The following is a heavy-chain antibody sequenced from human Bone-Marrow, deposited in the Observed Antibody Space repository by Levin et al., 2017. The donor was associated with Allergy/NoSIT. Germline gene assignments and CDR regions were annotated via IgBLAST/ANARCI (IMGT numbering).Heavy chain of an antibody. D-gene: IGHD3-22*01. CDR3: ARGGASTGYHY. CDR1: GYIFTSYD. CDR2: LSTYNGNT. V-gene: IGHV1-18*01. J-gene: IGHJ4*02. Sequence: ASVKVSCKASGYIFTSYDITWVRQAPGQGLEWMGWLSTYNGNTNFAQKVQGRVAMTTDTSTSTAYMELRSLRSDDTAVYYCARGGASTGYHYWGQRTLVTVSS.